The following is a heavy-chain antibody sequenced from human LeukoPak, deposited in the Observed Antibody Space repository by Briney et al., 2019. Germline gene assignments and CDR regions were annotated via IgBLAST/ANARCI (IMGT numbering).Heavy chain of an antibody. J-gene: IGHJ4*02. CDR2: ISYDGSNK. D-gene: IGHD6-19*01. CDR1: GFIFSSYA. Sequence: PGGSLRLSCAASGFIFSSYAMHWVRQAPGKGLEWVAVISYDGSNKYYADSVKGRFTISRDNAKNSLYLQMNSLRAEDMALYYCAKGRSGWYGNPLDYWGQGTLVTVSS. V-gene: IGHV3-30-3*02. CDR3: AKGRSGWYGNPLDY.